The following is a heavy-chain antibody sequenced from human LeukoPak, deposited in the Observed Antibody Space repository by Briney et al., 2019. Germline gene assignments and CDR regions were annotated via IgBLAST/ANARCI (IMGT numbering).Heavy chain of an antibody. CDR3: GKDPNGNFIGAFDF. CDR1: GFTFSSYA. D-gene: IGHD4-23*01. Sequence: PGGSLRLSCAASGFTFSSYAMTWIRQAPERGLEWVSSICVDGGDIKYIASAKGRFTISRDNSKGTLYLQMDSLRVEDTAVYYCGKDPNGNFIGAFDFWGQGTMVTVSS. CDR2: ICVDGGDI. J-gene: IGHJ3*01. V-gene: IGHV3-23*01.